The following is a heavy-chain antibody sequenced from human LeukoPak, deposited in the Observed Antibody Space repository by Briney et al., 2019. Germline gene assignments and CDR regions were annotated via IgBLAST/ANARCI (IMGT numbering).Heavy chain of an antibody. CDR2: INTITGNP. Sequence: ASVKVSCKASGYTFTSYAMNWVRQAPGQGLEWMGWINTITGNPTYAQGFTGRFVFSLDTSVSRAYLQISSLKAEDTAVYYCARDKRKRFLEWLLYRSRDAFDIWGQGTMVTVSS. D-gene: IGHD3-3*01. J-gene: IGHJ3*02. V-gene: IGHV7-4-1*02. CDR1: GYTFTSYA. CDR3: ARDKRKRFLEWLLYRSRDAFDI.